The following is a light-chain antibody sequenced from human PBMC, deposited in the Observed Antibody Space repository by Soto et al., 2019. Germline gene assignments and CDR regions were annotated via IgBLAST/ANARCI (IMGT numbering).Light chain of an antibody. Sequence: SYELTKPPSVSVAPGKTARITCGGNNIGSKSVHWYQQKPGQAPVLVIYYDSDRPSGIPERFSGANSGNTATLTISRVEAGDEADYYCQVWDSSSEHAVFGGGTQLTVL. CDR1: NIGSKS. V-gene: IGLV3-21*04. CDR2: YDS. CDR3: QVWDSSSEHAV. J-gene: IGLJ7*01.